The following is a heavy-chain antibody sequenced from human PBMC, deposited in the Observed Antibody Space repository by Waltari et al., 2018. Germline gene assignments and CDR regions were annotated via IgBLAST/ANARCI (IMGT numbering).Heavy chain of an antibody. CDR2: IIPIFGTA. Sequence: QVQLVQSGAEVKKPGSSVKVSCKASGGTVSSYAISWVRQAPGQGLEWMGGIIPIFGTANYAPKFQGRVTMTADESTSTAYRELSSLRSEDTAVYYCAKVVIAYYYYYGMDVWGQGTTVTVSS. J-gene: IGHJ6*02. D-gene: IGHD3-22*01. CDR3: AKVVIAYYYYYGMDV. V-gene: IGHV1-69*01. CDR1: GGTVSSYA.